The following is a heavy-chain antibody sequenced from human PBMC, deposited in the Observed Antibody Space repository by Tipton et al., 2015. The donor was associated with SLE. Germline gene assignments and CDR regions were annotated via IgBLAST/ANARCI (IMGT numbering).Heavy chain of an antibody. D-gene: IGHD3-22*01. Sequence: GSLRLSCAASGFTFSSYAMSWVRQAPGKGLEWVSAISGSGGSTYYADSVKGRFTISRDNSKNTLYLQMNSLRAEDTAVYYCARGGYYDSSGYYPPLDYWGQGTLVTVSS. V-gene: IGHV3-23*01. J-gene: IGHJ4*02. CDR1: GFTFSSYA. CDR2: ISGSGGST. CDR3: ARGGYYDSSGYYPPLDY.